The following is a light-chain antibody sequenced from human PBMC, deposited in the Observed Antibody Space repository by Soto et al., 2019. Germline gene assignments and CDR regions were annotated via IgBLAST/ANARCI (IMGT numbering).Light chain of an antibody. CDR2: GAS. J-gene: IGKJ5*01. Sequence: IVLTQSPGILSLSAGERATLSCRASQSVSSSYLAWYQQKPGQAPRLLIYGASSRATGIPDRFSGSGSGTDFTLTISRLEPEDFAVYYCQQYGSSITFGQGTDWRL. V-gene: IGKV3-20*01. CDR3: QQYGSSIT. CDR1: QSVSSSY.